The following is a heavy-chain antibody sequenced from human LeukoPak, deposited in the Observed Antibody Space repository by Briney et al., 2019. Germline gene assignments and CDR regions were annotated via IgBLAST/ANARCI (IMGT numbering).Heavy chain of an antibody. CDR3: ARGDCSSTSCYDDYYYYYYMDV. Sequence: SQTLSLTCAISGDSVSSNSAAWNWIRQSPSRGLEWLGRTYYRSKWYKDYAVSLKSRITINPDTSKNQFSLQLNSVTPEDTAVYYCARGDCSSTSCYDDYYYYYYMDVWGKGTTVTISS. CDR1: GDSVSSNSAA. D-gene: IGHD2-2*01. V-gene: IGHV6-1*01. CDR2: TYYRSKWYK. J-gene: IGHJ6*03.